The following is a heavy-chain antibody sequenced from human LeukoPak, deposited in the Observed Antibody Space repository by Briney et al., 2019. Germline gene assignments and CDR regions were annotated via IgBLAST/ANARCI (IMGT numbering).Heavy chain of an antibody. CDR1: GYTFTGYY. CDR2: INPNSGGT. J-gene: IGHJ4*02. D-gene: IGHD3-22*01. V-gene: IGHV1-2*02. Sequence: VASVTVSCTASGYTFTGYYMHWVRQAPGQGLEWMGWINPNSGGTNYAQKFQGRVTMTRDTSISTAYTELSRLRSDDTAVYYCAKSQGSSGYYPYYFDYWGQGTLVTVSS. CDR3: AKSQGSSGYYPYYFDY.